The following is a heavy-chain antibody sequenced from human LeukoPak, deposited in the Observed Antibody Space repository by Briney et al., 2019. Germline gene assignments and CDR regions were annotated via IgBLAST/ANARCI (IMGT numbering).Heavy chain of an antibody. CDR1: GGSISNYY. D-gene: IGHD6-19*01. CDR3: ARGGRSSGPYYYYMAV. CDR2: IYTSGST. V-gene: IGHV4-4*07. Sequence: SETLSLTCTVSGGSISNYYWSWIRQPAGKGLEWIGRIYTSGSTNYNPSLKSRVTVSLDTSNNQFSLKLSSVTAADTAVYYCARGGRSSGPYYYYMAVWGKGTTVTVSS. J-gene: IGHJ6*03.